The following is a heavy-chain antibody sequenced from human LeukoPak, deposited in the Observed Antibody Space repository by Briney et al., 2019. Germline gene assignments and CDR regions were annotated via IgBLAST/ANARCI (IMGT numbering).Heavy chain of an antibody. J-gene: IGHJ4*02. V-gene: IGHV4-30-4*01. D-gene: IGHD5-18*01. CDR2: IYYSGST. Sequence: PSETLSLTCTVSGGSISSGDYYWSWIRQPPGKGLEWIGYIYYSGSTYYNPSLKSRVTISVDTSKNQFSLELSSVTAADTAVYYCARVRGSYGHFDYWGQGTLVTVSS. CDR3: ARVRGSYGHFDY. CDR1: GGSISSGDYY.